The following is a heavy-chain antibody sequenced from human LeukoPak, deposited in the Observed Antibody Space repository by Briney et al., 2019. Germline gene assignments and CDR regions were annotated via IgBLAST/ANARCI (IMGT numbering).Heavy chain of an antibody. V-gene: IGHV3-23*01. CDR3: AKVAMVVLRVHYMDV. Sequence: PGGSLRLSCAASGFTFSSYAMSWVRQAPGKGLEWVSAISGSGGSTYYADPVKGRFTISRDNSKNTLYLQMNSLRAEDTAVYYCAKVAMVVLRVHYMDVWGKGTTVTVSS. CDR2: ISGSGGST. CDR1: GFTFSSYA. D-gene: IGHD5-18*01. J-gene: IGHJ6*03.